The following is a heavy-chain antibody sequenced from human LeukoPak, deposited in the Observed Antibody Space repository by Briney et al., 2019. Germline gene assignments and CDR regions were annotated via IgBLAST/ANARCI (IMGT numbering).Heavy chain of an antibody. Sequence: GGSLRLSCATSGFTFSSYWMSWVRQAPGKGLEWVANIKEDGSERYYVDSVKGRFTISRDNAKNSLSLQLNSLRAEDTAVYYCTRDHDSTPFDYWGQGTLATVSS. J-gene: IGHJ4*02. CDR3: TRDHDSTPFDY. D-gene: IGHD3-22*01. CDR1: GFTFSSYW. V-gene: IGHV3-7*05. CDR2: IKEDGSER.